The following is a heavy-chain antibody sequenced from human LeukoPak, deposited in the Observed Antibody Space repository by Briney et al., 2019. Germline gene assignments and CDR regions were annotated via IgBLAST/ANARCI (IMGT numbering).Heavy chain of an antibody. CDR2: ISAYNGNT. J-gene: IGHJ4*02. V-gene: IGHV1-18*01. D-gene: IGHD3-3*01. Sequence: ASVKVSCKASGYTFTSYGISWVRQAPGQGLEWMGWISAYNGNTNYAQKLQGRVTMTTDTSTSTAYMELRSLRSDDTAVYYCARAETEYYDFWSGYYGYWGQGTLVIVSS. CDR1: GYTFTSYG. CDR3: ARAETEYYDFWSGYYGY.